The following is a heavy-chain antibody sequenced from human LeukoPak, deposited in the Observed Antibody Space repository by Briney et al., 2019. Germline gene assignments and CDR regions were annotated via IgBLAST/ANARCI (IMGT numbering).Heavy chain of an antibody. J-gene: IGHJ6*03. CDR2: INPNSGGT. CDR3: ARRFMAYYYMDV. CDR1: GYTFTGYY. Sequence: ASVKVSCKASGYTFTGYYMHWVRQAPGQGLEWMGWINPNSGGTNYAQKFQGRVTMTRDTSISTAYMELSRLRSDDTAVYYCARRFMAYYYMDVWGKGTTVTVSS. D-gene: IGHD3-3*01. V-gene: IGHV1-2*02.